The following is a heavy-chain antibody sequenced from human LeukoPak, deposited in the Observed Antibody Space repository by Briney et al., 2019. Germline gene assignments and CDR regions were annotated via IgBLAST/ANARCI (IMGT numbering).Heavy chain of an antibody. J-gene: IGHJ6*02. Sequence: VASVKVSCKASGYTFTSYYMQWVRQAPGQGLEWMGIINPSGGSTSYAQKFQGRVTMTRDTSASTVYMELSSLRSEDTAVYYCATSYCSSTSCHPLYYYYGMDVWGQGTTVTVSS. CDR3: ATSYCSSTSCHPLYYYYGMDV. V-gene: IGHV1-46*01. CDR2: INPSGGST. CDR1: GYTFTSYY. D-gene: IGHD2-2*01.